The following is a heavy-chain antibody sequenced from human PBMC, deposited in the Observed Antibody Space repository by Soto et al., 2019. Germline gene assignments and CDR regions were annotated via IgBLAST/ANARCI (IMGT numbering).Heavy chain of an antibody. Sequence: QVQLEQSGAEVKKPGSSVKISCKASGGTLSDHGVSWLRQAPGQGLEWVGGTIPVFNTAKYAPKFQGRVTIAADKSTNIAYMELGSLRSDDTAFYYCARGVYGSGNYYTGPSAFDISGQVTLVIVSS. V-gene: IGHV1-69*06. CDR3: ARGVYGSGNYYTGPSAFDI. CDR1: GGTLSDHG. J-gene: IGHJ3*02. CDR2: TIPVFNTA. D-gene: IGHD3-10*01.